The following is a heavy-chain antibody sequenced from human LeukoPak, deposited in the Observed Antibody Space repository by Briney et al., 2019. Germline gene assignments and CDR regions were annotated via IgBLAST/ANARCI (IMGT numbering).Heavy chain of an antibody. V-gene: IGHV3-23*01. CDR3: AKSRSVSGIAAAGLDY. CDR1: GITFSSYV. J-gene: IGHJ4*02. Sequence: GGSLRLSCAASGITFSSYVMSWVRQAPGKGLEWVSAISGSGGSTYYADSVKGRFTISRDNSKNTLYLQMNSLRAEDTAVYYCAKSRSVSGIAAAGLDYWGQGTLVTVSS. CDR2: ISGSGGST. D-gene: IGHD6-13*01.